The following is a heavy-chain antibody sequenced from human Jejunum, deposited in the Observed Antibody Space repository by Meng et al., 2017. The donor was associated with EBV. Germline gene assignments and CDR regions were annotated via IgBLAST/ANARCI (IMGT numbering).Heavy chain of an antibody. CDR1: GFTLSSYW. V-gene: IGHV3-74*01. J-gene: IGHJ5*02. CDR3: VRGPPPDT. CDR2: INSDGSKT. Sequence: GRLGGAGGGLVQPGDSLRLSCAASGFTLSSYWMHWVRQAPGKGLVWVSRINSDGSKTNYADSVKGRFTISRDIAKNTLYLQLNSLRADDTAVYYCVRGPPPDTWGQGTLVTVAS.